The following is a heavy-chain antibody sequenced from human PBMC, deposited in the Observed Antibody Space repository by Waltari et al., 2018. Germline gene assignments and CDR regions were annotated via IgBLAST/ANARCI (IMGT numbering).Heavy chain of an antibody. CDR2: IIPIVGTA. V-gene: IGHV1-69*05. J-gene: IGHJ4*02. Sequence: QVQLVQSGAEVKKPGSSVKVSCKASGGTFSSYAISWVRQAPGQGLEWMGGIIPIVGTANDAQKFEGRATMTTDDSTSTAYMELSSRGSEVTAVYYCARGEGATTWDDYWRQGTLVTVSS. CDR3: ARGEGATTWDDY. D-gene: IGHD1-26*01. CDR1: GGTFSSYA.